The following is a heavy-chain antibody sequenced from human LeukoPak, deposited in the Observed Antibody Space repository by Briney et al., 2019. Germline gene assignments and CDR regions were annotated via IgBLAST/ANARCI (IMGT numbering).Heavy chain of an antibody. Sequence: PGGSLRLSCAASGFTFSSYAMHWVRQAPGKGLEWVAFIRYDGDTKYYADSAKGRFTISRDNSRNIVYLQTNSLRDEDTAVYYCTRTNWNPGYFDTWGQGTLVTVSS. D-gene: IGHD5-12*01. CDR1: GFTFSSYA. J-gene: IGHJ5*02. CDR2: IRYDGDTK. V-gene: IGHV3-30*02. CDR3: TRTNWNPGYFDT.